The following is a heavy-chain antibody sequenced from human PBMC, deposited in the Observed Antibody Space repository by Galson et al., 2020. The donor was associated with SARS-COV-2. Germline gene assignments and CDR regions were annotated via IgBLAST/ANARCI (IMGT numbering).Heavy chain of an antibody. V-gene: IGHV4-39*01. D-gene: IGHD6-6*01. CDR2: IYYSGRT. CDR1: GGSISSSNNY. CDR3: ARTVHSNWS. Sequence: ASETLSLTCTVSGGSISSSNNYWAWIRQPPGKGLEWIGTIYYSGRTYYNPSLKSRVTISVDTSKNQFSLSLSSVTAADTAVYFCARTVHSNWSWGQGALVTVSS. J-gene: IGHJ4*02.